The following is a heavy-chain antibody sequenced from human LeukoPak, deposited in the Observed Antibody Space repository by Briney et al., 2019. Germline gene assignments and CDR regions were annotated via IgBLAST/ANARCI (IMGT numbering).Heavy chain of an antibody. V-gene: IGHV4-61*02. Sequence: SETLSLTCTVSGGSISSGSYYWSWIRQPAGKGLEWIGRIYTGGSTNYNPSLKSRVTMSVDTSKNQFSLKLSSVTAADTAVYYCARHAGSGERRGAFDIWGQGTMVTVSS. CDR2: IYTGGST. CDR3: ARHAGSGERRGAFDI. CDR1: GGSISSGSYY. D-gene: IGHD1-1*01. J-gene: IGHJ3*02.